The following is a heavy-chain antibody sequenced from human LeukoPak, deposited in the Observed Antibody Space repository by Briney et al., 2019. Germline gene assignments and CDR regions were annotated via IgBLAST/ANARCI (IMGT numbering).Heavy chain of an antibody. J-gene: IGHJ4*02. CDR1: GGSISSTNW. Sequence: SGTLSLICGVSGGSISSTNWWTWIRQPPGKGLDWIGEVHLDGRTNYNPSLESRLTMSVDLSENHISLTLTSVTAADTAVYYCAREGGFYRPLDYTGQGTLVTVSS. V-gene: IGHV4-4*02. CDR2: VHLDGRT. D-gene: IGHD3-3*01. CDR3: AREGGFYRPLDY.